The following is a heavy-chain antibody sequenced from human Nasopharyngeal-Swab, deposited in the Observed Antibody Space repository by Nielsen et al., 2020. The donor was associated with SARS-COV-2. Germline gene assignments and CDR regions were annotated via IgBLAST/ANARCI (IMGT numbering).Heavy chain of an antibody. D-gene: IGHD2-21*01. CDR2: IYTSGST. J-gene: IGHJ3*02. V-gene: IGHV4-61*02. CDR1: GGSISSGSYY. CDR3: VRASTRIPNAFDI. Sequence: SETLSLTVTVSGGSISSGSYYWSWIRQPAGKGLEWIGRIYTSGSTNYNPSLKSRVTISVDTSKNQFSLKLSSVTAADTAVYYCVRASTRIPNAFDIWGQGTMVTVSS.